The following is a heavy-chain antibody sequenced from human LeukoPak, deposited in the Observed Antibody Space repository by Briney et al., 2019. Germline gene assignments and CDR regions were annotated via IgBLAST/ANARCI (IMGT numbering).Heavy chain of an antibody. Sequence: GGSLRLSCAASGFTFSSYWMHWVRQAPGKGLVWVSRINSDGSTTSYADSVKGRFTISRDNAKNTLYLQMNSLRAEDTAVYYCARGDCSSASCYVGSDYWGQGTLVTVSS. V-gene: IGHV3-74*01. CDR3: ARGDCSSASCYVGSDY. J-gene: IGHJ4*02. CDR2: INSDGSTT. CDR1: GFTFSSYW. D-gene: IGHD2-2*01.